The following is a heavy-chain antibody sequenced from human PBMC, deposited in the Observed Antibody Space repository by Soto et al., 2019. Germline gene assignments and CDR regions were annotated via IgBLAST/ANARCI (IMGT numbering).Heavy chain of an antibody. CDR1: GFTFNAFA. CDR3: ARRKQLVDVDYFDY. CDR2: ISSTDST. Sequence: GGSLRLSCVASGFTFNAFAMNWVRQAPGKGPEWVSGISSTDSTHYLESVKSRLTITKDTSKNQVVLTMTNMDPVDTATYYCARRKQLVDVDYFDYWGQGTLVTVSS. J-gene: IGHJ4*02. V-gene: IGHV3-23*01. D-gene: IGHD6-13*01.